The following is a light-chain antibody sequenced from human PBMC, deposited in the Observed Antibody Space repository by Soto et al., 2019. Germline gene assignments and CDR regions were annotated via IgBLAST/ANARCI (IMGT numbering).Light chain of an antibody. CDR2: DAS. CDR3: QQYNTYSMYT. J-gene: IGKJ2*01. V-gene: IGKV1-5*01. CDR1: QTISNW. Sequence: DIQMTQSPSTLSASVGDRVTITCRVSQTISNWLAWYQQKPGKAPKLLIYDASTLESGVPSRFSGSGSGTEFTLTISSLQPDDFATYYCQQYNTYSMYTFGQGTRWISN.